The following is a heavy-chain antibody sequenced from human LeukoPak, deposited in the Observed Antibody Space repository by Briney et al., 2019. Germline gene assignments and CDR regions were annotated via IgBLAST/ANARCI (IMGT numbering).Heavy chain of an antibody. CDR2: INHSGST. CDR1: GGSFSGYY. V-gene: IGHV4-34*01. Sequence: SETLSITCAVYGGSFSGYYWSWIRQPPGKGLEWIGEINHSGSTNYNPSLKSRVTISVDTSKNQFSLKLSSVTAADTAVYYCARGHGEEDIVVVVAATLNYYYYGMDVWGQGTTVTVSS. CDR3: ARGHGEEDIVVVVAATLNYYYYGMDV. J-gene: IGHJ6*02. D-gene: IGHD2-15*01.